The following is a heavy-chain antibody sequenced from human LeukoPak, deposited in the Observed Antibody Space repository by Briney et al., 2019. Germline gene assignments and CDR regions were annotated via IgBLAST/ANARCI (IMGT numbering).Heavy chain of an antibody. Sequence: SETLSLTCTVSGGSISSSSYYWGWIRQPPGKGLEWIGSIYYSGSTYYNPSLKSRVTISVDTSKNQFSLKLSSVTAADTAEYYCARQQSGSYLVDFDYWGQGTLVTVSS. V-gene: IGHV4-39*01. CDR1: GGSISSSSYY. CDR3: ARQQSGSYLVDFDY. J-gene: IGHJ4*02. D-gene: IGHD1-26*01. CDR2: IYYSGST.